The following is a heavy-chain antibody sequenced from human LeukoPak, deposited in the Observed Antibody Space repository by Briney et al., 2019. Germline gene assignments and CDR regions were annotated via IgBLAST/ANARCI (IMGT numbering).Heavy chain of an antibody. CDR3: ARGLTTEYSSSSLDFDY. CDR1: GYTLTSYG. V-gene: IGHV1-8*01. Sequence: GASVKVSCKASGYTLTSYGINWVRQATGQGLEWMGWMNPNSGNTGYAQKFQGRVTMTRNTSISTAYMELSSLRSEDTAVYYCARGLTTEYSSSSLDFDYWGQGTLVTVSS. J-gene: IGHJ4*02. CDR2: MNPNSGNT. D-gene: IGHD6-6*01.